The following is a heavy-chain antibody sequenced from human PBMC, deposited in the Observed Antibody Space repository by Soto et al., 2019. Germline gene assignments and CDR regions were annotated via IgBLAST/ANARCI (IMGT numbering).Heavy chain of an antibody. CDR3: EKDLSWGTSIAARPIEQ. CDR2: ISGSGGST. V-gene: IGHV3-23*01. D-gene: IGHD6-6*01. CDR1: GFTFSSYA. J-gene: IGHJ1*01. Sequence: PGGSLRLSWAASGFTFSSYAMSWVRQAPGKGLEWVSAISGSGGSTYYADSVKGRFTISRDNSKNTLYLQMNSLRAEDTAVYYCEKDLSWGTSIAARPIEQWGQGTVV.